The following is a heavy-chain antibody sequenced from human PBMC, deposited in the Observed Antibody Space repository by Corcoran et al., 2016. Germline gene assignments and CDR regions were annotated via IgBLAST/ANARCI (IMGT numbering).Heavy chain of an antibody. CDR1: GGSISSYY. CDR2: IYYSGST. D-gene: IGHD3-9*01. J-gene: IGHJ5*02. V-gene: IGHV4-59*01. Sequence: QVQLQESGPGLAKPSETLSLTCTVSGGSISSYYWSWIRQPPGKGLDWIGYIYYSGSTNYNPSLKSRVTISVDTSKNQFSLKLSAGTAADTAVYYCARVLRYFDWLGKFDPWGQGTLVTVSS. CDR3: ARVLRYFDWLGKFDP.